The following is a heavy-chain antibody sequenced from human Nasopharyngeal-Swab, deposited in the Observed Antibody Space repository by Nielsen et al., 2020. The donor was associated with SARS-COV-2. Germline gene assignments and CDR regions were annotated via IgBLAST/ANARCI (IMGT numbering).Heavy chain of an antibody. CDR3: ARGYYYDSSGYFDY. CDR1: GFSLSTSGMC. D-gene: IGHD3-22*01. J-gene: IGHJ4*02. V-gene: IGHV2-70*11. Sequence: SGPTLVKPTQTLTLACTFSGFSLSTSGMCVSWIRQPPGKALEWLARIDWDDDKYYSTSLKTRLTISKDTSKNQVVLTMTNMDPVDTATYYCARGYYYDSSGYFDYWGQGTLVTVSS. CDR2: IDWDDDK.